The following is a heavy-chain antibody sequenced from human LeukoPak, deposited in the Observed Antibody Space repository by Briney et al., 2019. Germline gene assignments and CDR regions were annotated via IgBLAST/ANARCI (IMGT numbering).Heavy chain of an antibody. V-gene: IGHV4-39*07. J-gene: IGHJ5*02. D-gene: IGHD1-7*01. CDR3: ARDDITGTTSTFDP. CDR2: IYYSGST. Sequence: SETLSLTCTVSGGSISSSSYYWGWIRQPPGKGLEWIGSIYYSGSTSYNPSLKSRVTISVDTSKNQFSLKLSSVTAADTAVYYCARDDITGTTSTFDPWGQGTLVTVSS. CDR1: GGSISSSSYY.